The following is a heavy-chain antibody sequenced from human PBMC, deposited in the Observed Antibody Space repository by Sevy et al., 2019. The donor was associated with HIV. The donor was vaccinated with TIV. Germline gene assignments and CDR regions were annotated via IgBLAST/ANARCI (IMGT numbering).Heavy chain of an antibody. CDR3: ARSYDFWSGYYGPDY. D-gene: IGHD3-3*01. CDR1: GFTFSSYW. CDR2: INSDGSST. Sequence: GGSLRLSCAASGFTFSSYWMHWVRQAPGKGLVWLSRINSDGSSTSYADSVKGRFTISRDNAKNTLYLQMNSLRAEDTAVHYCARSYDFWSGYYGPDYWGQGTLVTVSS. V-gene: IGHV3-74*01. J-gene: IGHJ4*02.